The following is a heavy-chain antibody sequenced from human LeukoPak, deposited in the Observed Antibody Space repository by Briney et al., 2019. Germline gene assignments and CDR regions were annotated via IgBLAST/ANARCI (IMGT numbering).Heavy chain of an antibody. CDR2: IKQDGSEK. J-gene: IGHJ4*02. CDR1: GFTFSSYW. CDR3: ARDTGGGYSCYDC. D-gene: IGHD5-18*01. V-gene: IGHV3-7*01. Sequence: GGSLRLSCAASGFTFSSYWMTWIRQAPGKGLEWVANIKQDGSEKYYVDSVKGRFTISRDNAKNSQYLQMNSLRAEDTAVYYCARDTGGGYSCYDCWGQGTLVTVSS.